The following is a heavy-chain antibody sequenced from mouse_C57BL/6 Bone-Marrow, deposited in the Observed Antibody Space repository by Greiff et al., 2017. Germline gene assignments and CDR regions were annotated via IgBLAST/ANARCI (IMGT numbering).Heavy chain of an antibody. V-gene: IGHV1-69*01. Sequence: QVQLQQPGAELVMPGASVKLSCKASGYTFTSYWMHWVKPRPGPGLEWIGEIDPSDSYTNYNQQFKGKSTLTVDKSSSTAYMQLSSLTSEDSAVYYCAREKSSPLEWYFDVWGTGTTVTVSS. J-gene: IGHJ1*03. CDR2: IDPSDSYT. CDR3: AREKSSPLEWYFDV. D-gene: IGHD1-3*01. CDR1: GYTFTSYW.